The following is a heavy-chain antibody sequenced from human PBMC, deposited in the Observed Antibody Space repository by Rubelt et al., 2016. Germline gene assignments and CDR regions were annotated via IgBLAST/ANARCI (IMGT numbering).Heavy chain of an antibody. V-gene: IGHV3-30*04. CDR1: A. J-gene: IGHJ6*02. CDR3: AKQLVLYYGMDV. D-gene: IGHD6-6*01. CDR2: ISYDGSNK. Sequence: AMHWVRQAPGKGLEWVAVISYDGSNKYYADSVKGRFTISRDNSKNTLYLQMNSLRAEDTAVYYCAKQLVLYYGMDVWGQGTTVTVSS.